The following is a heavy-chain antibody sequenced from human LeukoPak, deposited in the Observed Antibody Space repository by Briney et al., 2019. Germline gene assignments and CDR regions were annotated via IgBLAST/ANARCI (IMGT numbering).Heavy chain of an antibody. V-gene: IGHV4-59*12. J-gene: IGHJ6*03. CDR2: IYYSGST. CDR3: ARGLMVRGAYYYMDV. CDR1: GDSFSYFY. Sequence: PSETLSLTCTVSGDSFSYFYWSWIRQPPGKGLEWIGYIYYSGSTNYNPSLKSRVTISVDTSKNQFSLKLSSVTAADTAVYYCARGLMVRGAYYYMDVWGKGTTVTVSS. D-gene: IGHD3-10*01.